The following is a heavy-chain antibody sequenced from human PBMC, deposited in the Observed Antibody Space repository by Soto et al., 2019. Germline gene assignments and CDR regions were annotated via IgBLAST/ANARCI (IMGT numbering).Heavy chain of an antibody. Sequence: SQTLSLTCAISGDSVSSKSAAWHWIRQSPSRGLEWLGRTYYRSKWSSNYAVSVKSRITINPDTSKNQFSLQLRSVTPDDTAMYYCARTGDYLVHYCGQGTLVTVSS. V-gene: IGHV6-1*01. CDR1: GDSVSSKSAA. D-gene: IGHD7-27*01. J-gene: IGHJ4*02. CDR2: TYYRSKWSS. CDR3: ARTGDYLVHY.